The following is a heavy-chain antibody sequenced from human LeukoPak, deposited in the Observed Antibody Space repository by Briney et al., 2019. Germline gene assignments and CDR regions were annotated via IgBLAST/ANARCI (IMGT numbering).Heavy chain of an antibody. CDR1: GGSISSYY. Sequence: PSETLSLTCTVSGGSISSYYWSWIRQPPGKGLEWIGYFSNSGNTYYNPSLTSRVTISVDTSKNHFSLRLRSVTAADTAVYYCVRLTYYYYYIDVWGKGTTVTVSS. V-gene: IGHV4-59*01. J-gene: IGHJ6*03. CDR3: VRLTYYYYYIDV. CDR2: FSNSGNT. D-gene: IGHD3-9*01.